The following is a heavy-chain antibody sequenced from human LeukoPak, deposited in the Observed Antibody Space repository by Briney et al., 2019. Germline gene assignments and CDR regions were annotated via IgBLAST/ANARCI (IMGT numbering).Heavy chain of an antibody. Sequence: GGSLRLSCAASGFTFSSYSMNWVRQAPGKGLEWASSISSSSSYIYYADSVKGRFTISRDNAKNSLYLQMNSLRAEDTAVYYCYSIGSPRRFDYWGQGTLVTVSS. V-gene: IGHV3-21*01. D-gene: IGHD2-15*01. CDR3: YSIGSPRRFDY. J-gene: IGHJ4*02. CDR2: ISSSSSYI. CDR1: GFTFSSYS.